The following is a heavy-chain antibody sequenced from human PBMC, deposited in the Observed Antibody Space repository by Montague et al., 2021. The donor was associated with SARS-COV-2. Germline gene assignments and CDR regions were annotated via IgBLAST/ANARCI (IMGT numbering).Heavy chain of an antibody. Sequence: SLRLSCATSEFTFSSHWMSWVRQAPGKGLEWVANINPDGSERYYVDSVKGRFTISRDNAQNSLYLQMNSLRAKDTAVYYCAREGYYYEGYFDNWGQGTLVTVSS. V-gene: IGHV3-7*01. CDR3: AREGYYYEGYFDN. CDR1: EFTFSSHW. D-gene: IGHD3-22*01. J-gene: IGHJ4*02. CDR2: INPDGSER.